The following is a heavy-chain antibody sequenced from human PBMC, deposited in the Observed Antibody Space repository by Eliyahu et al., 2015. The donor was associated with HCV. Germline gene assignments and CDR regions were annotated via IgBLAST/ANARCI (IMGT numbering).Heavy chain of an antibody. J-gene: IGHJ3*02. CDR3: AKKASSMDSVLIALMTTWDDGFEI. Sequence: EVKLLESGGGLVQPGGSLRLSCTASGFIFSXXAXXWVRQXPGKGLEWVSTISGSAGSTYYADSVKGRFNVSRDNSMDTLYLQMNGVRAEDTAVYYCAKKASSMDSVLIALMTTWDDGFEIWGQGTAVTVSS. D-gene: IGHD2-2*03. V-gene: IGHV3-23*01. CDR2: ISGSAGST. CDR1: GFIFSXXA.